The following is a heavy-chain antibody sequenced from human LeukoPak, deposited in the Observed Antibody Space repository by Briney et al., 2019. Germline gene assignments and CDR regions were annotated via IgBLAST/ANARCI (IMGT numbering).Heavy chain of an antibody. J-gene: IGHJ6*02. CDR1: GYTFTNFY. CDR2: IIPIFGTA. CDR3: ARRGPGYKYYYYYGMDV. Sequence: ASVKVSCKASGYTFTNFYMHWVRQAPGQGLEWMGGIIPIFGTANYAQKFQGRVTITADESTSTAYMELSSLRSEDTAVYYCARRGPGYKYYYYYGMDVWGQGTTVTVSS. V-gene: IGHV1-69*13. D-gene: IGHD5-24*01.